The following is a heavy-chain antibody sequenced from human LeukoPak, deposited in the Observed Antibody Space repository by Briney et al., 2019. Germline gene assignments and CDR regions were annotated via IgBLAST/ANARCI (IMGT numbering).Heavy chain of an antibody. D-gene: IGHD6-13*01. V-gene: IGHV4-59*01. CDR3: ARYGSSWNINYFDY. CDR1: GGSIGSYY. J-gene: IGHJ4*02. Sequence: SETLSLTCTVSGGSIGSYYWSWIRQPPGKGLEWIGYIYYSGSTNYNPSLKSRVTISVDTSKNQFSLKLSSVTAADTAVYYCARYGSSWNINYFDYWGQGTLVTVSS. CDR2: IYYSGST.